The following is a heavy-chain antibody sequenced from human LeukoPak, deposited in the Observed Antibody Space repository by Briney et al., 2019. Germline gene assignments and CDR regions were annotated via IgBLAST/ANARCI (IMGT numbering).Heavy chain of an antibody. J-gene: IGHJ4*02. CDR3: ARGGGDY. D-gene: IGHD3-10*01. V-gene: IGHV3-7*01. CDR2: IKQDGSEK. Sequence: GGSLRLSCTASGFIFGDYWMSWVRQAPGRGLEWLATIKQDGSEKSYVDSVKGRFTISRDNTKKSLSLQTNSLRGDGTAVYYCARGGGDYWGQGTLVTVSS. CDR1: GFIFGDYW.